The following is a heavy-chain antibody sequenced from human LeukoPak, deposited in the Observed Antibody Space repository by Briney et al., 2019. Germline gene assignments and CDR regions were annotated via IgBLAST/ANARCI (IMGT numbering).Heavy chain of an antibody. CDR3: ARDNYSGSSWY. CDR1: GGSISSSSYY. Sequence: SETLSLTCTVSGGSISSSSYYWGWIRQPPGKGLEWIGSIYYSGSTYYNPSLKSRVTISVDTSKNQFSLKLSSVTAADTAVYYCARDNYSGSSWYWGQGTLVTVSS. J-gene: IGHJ4*02. CDR2: IYYSGST. V-gene: IGHV4-39*02. D-gene: IGHD1-26*01.